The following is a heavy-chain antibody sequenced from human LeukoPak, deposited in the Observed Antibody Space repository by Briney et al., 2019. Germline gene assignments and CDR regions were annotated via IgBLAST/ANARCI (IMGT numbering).Heavy chain of an antibody. CDR2: ISGSGVNT. CDR1: GFTFSNYA. Sequence: GGSLRLSCAASGFTFSNYAMNWGRQAPGKGLEWVSLISGSGVNTYYADSVKGRFTISRDTSKNTVSLQMNSLRGEDTAVYYCAKDVRVGGGGMDVWGQGTPVTVSS. CDR3: AKDVRVGGGGMDV. V-gene: IGHV3-23*01. J-gene: IGHJ6*02. D-gene: IGHD1-26*01.